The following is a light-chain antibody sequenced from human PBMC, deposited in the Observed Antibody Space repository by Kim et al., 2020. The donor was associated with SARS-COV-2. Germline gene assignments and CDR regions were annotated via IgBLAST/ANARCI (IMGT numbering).Light chain of an antibody. J-gene: IGLJ2*01. Sequence: ALVQTVRITCQADSLRTYYTTWFQQKPGQAPIVVFSGKNNRPSGIPDRFSGSSSGNTASLTITATQAGDEADYYCNSRDNNDNVLFGGGTQLTVL. CDR3: NSRDNNDNVL. CDR2: GKN. V-gene: IGLV3-19*01. CDR1: SLRTYY.